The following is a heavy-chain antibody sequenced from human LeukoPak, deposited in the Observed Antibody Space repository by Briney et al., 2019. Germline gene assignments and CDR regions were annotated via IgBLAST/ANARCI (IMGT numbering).Heavy chain of an antibody. D-gene: IGHD1-7*01. V-gene: IGHV3-30*02. J-gene: IGHJ4*02. CDR1: GFTFSSYG. CDR3: ARTLNWNFYYFDY. CDR2: IRYDGSNK. Sequence: PGGSLRLSCAASGFTFSSYGMHWVRQAPGKGLEWVAFIRYDGSNKYYADSVKGRFTISRDNPKNTLYLQMNSLRAEDTAVYYCARTLNWNFYYFDYWGQGTLVTVSS.